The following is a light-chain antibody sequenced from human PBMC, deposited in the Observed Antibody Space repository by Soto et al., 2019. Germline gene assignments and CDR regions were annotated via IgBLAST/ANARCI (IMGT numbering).Light chain of an antibody. CDR1: SSNIGAGYD. CDR3: QSYDSSLTVV. J-gene: IGLJ2*01. Sequence: QSALTQPPSVSGAPGQRVTISCSASSSNIGAGYDVHWYQQVPGTAPKLLIYGNINRPSGVPDRFSGSKSGTSASLAITGLQADDEADYYCQSYDSSLTVVFGGGTKVTVL. CDR2: GNI. V-gene: IGLV1-40*01.